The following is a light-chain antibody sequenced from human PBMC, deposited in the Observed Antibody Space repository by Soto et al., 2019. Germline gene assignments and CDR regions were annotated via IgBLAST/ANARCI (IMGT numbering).Light chain of an antibody. CDR1: QSVSSSY. J-gene: IGKJ2*01. V-gene: IGKV3-20*01. CDR3: QQYGSSPLYT. CDR2: GAS. Sequence: EIVLTQSPGTLSLSPGERATLSCRASQSVSSSYLAWYQQKPGQAPRLLIYGASSRATGSPDRFSGSGSGTDFTLTTSRLEPEDFAVYYCQQYGSSPLYTFGQGTKLEIK.